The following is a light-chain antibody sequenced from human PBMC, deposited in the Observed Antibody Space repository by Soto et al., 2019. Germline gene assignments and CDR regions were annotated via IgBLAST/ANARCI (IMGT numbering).Light chain of an antibody. J-gene: IGLJ2*01. CDR3: SSYTGSNTMV. V-gene: IGLV2-14*01. CDR1: SSDVGSYNY. CDR2: DVS. Sequence: QSVLTQPASVSGSPGQSITISCTGTSSDVGSYNYVSWYQQHPGKAPKVLIYDVSNRPSGVSDRFSGSKSGNTASLTISWLQAEDEADYYCSSYTGSNTMVLGGGTKLTVL.